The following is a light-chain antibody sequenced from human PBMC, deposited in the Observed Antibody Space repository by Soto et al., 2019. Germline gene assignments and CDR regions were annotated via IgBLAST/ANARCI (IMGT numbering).Light chain of an antibody. CDR2: KAS. V-gene: IGKV1-6*01. CDR3: QHRNNMPFS. CDR1: QGITNE. J-gene: IGKJ3*01. Sequence: AVEMTQSPYSLSASVGDRGTITCRTSQGITNELGWFQQKPGKAPKLLIYKASSLESGVPSRFSGSGSGTDFTLTISSLEPEDFAVYHCQHRNNMPFSFGPGTKVDIK.